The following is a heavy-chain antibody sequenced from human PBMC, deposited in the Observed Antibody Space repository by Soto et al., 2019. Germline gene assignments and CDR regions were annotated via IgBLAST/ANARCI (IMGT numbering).Heavy chain of an antibody. CDR3: ARESDGANSL. Sequence: GGSLRLSCADSRFTFSGYWMYWVRQAPGKGLYWVANIKEDGSEKNYVDSVRGRFTISRDNAKNSLYLQMNSLRAEDMAVYYCARESDGANSLWGQGTLVTVSS. D-gene: IGHD4-17*01. J-gene: IGHJ4*02. CDR2: IKEDGSEK. CDR1: RFTFSGYW. V-gene: IGHV3-7*01.